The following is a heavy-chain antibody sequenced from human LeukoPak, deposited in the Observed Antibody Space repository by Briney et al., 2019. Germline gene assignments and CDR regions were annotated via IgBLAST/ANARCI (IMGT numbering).Heavy chain of an antibody. CDR2: IYYSRSP. CDR3: AMTFYGDGDY. D-gene: IGHD4-17*01. CDR1: GVSISSYY. V-gene: IGHV4-59*08. J-gene: IGHJ4*02. Sequence: SETLSLTCTVSGVSISSYYWSWIRQSPREGLEWIGHIYYSRSPNYNPSLKSRVTISVDTSKNQFSLKLSSVTAADTAVYYCAMTFYGDGDYWGQGTLVTASS.